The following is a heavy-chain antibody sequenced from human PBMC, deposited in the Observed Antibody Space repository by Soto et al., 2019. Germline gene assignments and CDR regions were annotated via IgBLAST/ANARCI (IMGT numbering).Heavy chain of an antibody. V-gene: IGHV4-34*01. Sequence: PSETLSLNCAVHCGSFSGYYWSWIRQPPGKGLEWIGEINHSGSTNYNPSLKSRVTISVDTSKNQFSLKLSSVTAADTAVYYCARGPYSSSWYAAYYYYGMDVWGQGTTVTVSS. D-gene: IGHD6-13*01. J-gene: IGHJ6*02. CDR2: INHSGST. CDR1: CGSFSGYY. CDR3: ARGPYSSSWYAAYYYYGMDV.